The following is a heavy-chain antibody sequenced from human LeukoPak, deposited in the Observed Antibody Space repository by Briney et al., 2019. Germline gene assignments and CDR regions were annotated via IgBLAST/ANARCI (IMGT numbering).Heavy chain of an antibody. V-gene: IGHV3-33*01. CDR2: IWYDGSNK. CDR3: ARERGVNYYYYGMDV. CDR1: GFTFSSYG. J-gene: IGHJ6*04. Sequence: PGRSLRLSCAASGFTFSSYGMHWVRQAPGKGLEWVAVIWYDGSNKYYADSVKGRFTISRDNSKNTLYLQMNSLRAEDTAVYYCARERGVNYYYYGMDVWGKGTTVTVPS. D-gene: IGHD3-10*01.